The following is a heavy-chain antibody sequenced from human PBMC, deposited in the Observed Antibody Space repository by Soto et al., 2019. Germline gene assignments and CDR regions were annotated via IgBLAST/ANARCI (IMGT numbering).Heavy chain of an antibody. D-gene: IGHD3-3*01. CDR1: GFTFSSYS. Sequence: GGSLRLSCAASGFTFSSYSMNWVRQAPGKGLEWVSSISSSSSYIYYADSVKGRFTISRDNAKNSLYLQMNSLRAEDTAVYYCARGSPQYYDFWNGQPPPEYGMYIRGQGTTVTVS. V-gene: IGHV3-21*01. CDR2: ISSSSSYI. CDR3: ARGSPQYYDFWNGQPPPEYGMYI. J-gene: IGHJ6*02.